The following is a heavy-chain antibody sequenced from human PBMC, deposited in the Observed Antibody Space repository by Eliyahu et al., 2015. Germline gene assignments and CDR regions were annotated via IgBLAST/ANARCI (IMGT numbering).Heavy chain of an antibody. V-gene: IGHV4-39*01. CDR3: ARYDRNNDFGMDV. D-gene: IGHD1-14*01. CDR1: GGSISSGSYF. CDR2: GYYSGST. Sequence: QSQLQESGPGMVKSSETLSLTCSVSGGSISSGSYFWAWIRQPPGKGLEWLGTGYYSGSTYYNPSLKSRVTVVVDRSKNQFSLELRSVSAADTAVYFCARYDRNNDFGMDVWGQGTAVTVSS. J-gene: IGHJ6*02.